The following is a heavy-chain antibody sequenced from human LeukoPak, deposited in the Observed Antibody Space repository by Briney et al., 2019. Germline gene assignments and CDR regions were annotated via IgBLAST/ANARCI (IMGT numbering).Heavy chain of an antibody. CDR1: GFTFSSYA. J-gene: IGHJ4*02. Sequence: TGGSLRLSCAASGFTFSSYAMSWIRQAPGKGLEWVSAISGSGGSTYYADSVKGRFTISRDNSKNTLYLQMNSLRAEDTAVYYCAKSAVAANRESDYWGQGTLVTVSS. CDR3: AKSAVAANRESDY. CDR2: ISGSGGST. V-gene: IGHV3-23*01. D-gene: IGHD2-15*01.